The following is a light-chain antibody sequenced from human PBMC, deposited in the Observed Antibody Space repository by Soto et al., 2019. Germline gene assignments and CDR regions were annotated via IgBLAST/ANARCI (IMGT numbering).Light chain of an antibody. CDR3: QQYSDLPMT. J-gene: IGKJ5*01. CDR2: DAS. CDR1: QSIGST. V-gene: IGKV3-15*01. Sequence: EIVMTQSPATLSVSPGERATLSCRASQSIGSTLAWYQQKPGQTPRLLIYDASTRATGIPARFSGSGSGTDFTLTISRLEPEDFAVYFCQQYSDLPMTFGQGTRLEIK.